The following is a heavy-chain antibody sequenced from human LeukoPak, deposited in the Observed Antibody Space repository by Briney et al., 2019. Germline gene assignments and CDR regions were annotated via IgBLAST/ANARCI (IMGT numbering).Heavy chain of an antibody. V-gene: IGHV4-59*01. D-gene: IGHD1-26*01. CDR1: GGSISNSY. CDR3: ARGDASGRPGIGFDF. CDR2: FHDSEST. Sequence: SETLSLTRTVSGGSISNSYWSWIRQPPGKGLEWIGFFHDSESTNYNPSLKSRVSISLDTSKNQVSLWLSSVTAADTAVYYCARGDASGRPGIGFDFWGQGTLVTVSS. J-gene: IGHJ4*02.